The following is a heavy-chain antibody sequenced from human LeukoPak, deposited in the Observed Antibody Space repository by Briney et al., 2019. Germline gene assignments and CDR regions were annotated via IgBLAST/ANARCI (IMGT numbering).Heavy chain of an antibody. V-gene: IGHV3-7*01. CDR1: GFTFSSYW. Sequence: GGSLRLSCAASGFTFSSYWMSWVRQAPGKGLEWVANIKQDGSEKYYVDSVKGRFTISRDNAKNSLYLQMNSLRAEDTAVYYCARRFSGWYGDYFDCWGQGTLVTVSS. CDR2: IKQDGSEK. J-gene: IGHJ4*02. CDR3: ARRFSGWYGDYFDC. D-gene: IGHD6-19*01.